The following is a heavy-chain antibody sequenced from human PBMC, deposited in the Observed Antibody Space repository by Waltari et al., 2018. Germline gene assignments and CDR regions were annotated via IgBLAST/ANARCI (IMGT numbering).Heavy chain of an antibody. CDR3: ARQGDFWYY. J-gene: IGHJ4*02. Sequence: EVQLVESGGGLVQPGGSLRLSCAASGFTFSTYWMSWVRQAPGKGLEWVANIKQDGSENSYVDSGKCRFTISRDNAKNSLYLQMNSLRAEDTAVYYCARQGDFWYYWGQGTLVTVSS. D-gene: IGHD3-3*01. CDR1: GFTFSTYW. V-gene: IGHV3-7*02. CDR2: IKQDGSEN.